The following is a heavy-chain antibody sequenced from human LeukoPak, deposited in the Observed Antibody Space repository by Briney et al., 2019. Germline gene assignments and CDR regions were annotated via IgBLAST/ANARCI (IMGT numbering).Heavy chain of an antibody. J-gene: IGHJ3*02. CDR3: ARDRMALQAFDI. CDR2: INSDGSST. Sequence: GSLRLSCAASGFTFSSYWMHWVRQAPGKGLVWVSRINSDGSSTSYADSVKGRFTISRDNAKNTLYLQMNCLRAEDTAVYHCARDRMALQAFDIWGQGTMVTVSS. CDR1: GFTFSSYW. V-gene: IGHV3-74*01. D-gene: IGHD5-24*01.